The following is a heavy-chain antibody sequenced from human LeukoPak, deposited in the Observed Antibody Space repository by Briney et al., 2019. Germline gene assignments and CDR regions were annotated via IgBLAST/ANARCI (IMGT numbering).Heavy chain of an antibody. J-gene: IGHJ4*02. D-gene: IGHD3-22*01. CDR1: GYTFTSYD. Sequence: ASVKVSCKASGYTFTSYDISWVRQAPGQGLEWMGWISAYNGNTNYAQKLQGRVTMTTDTSTSTAYMELRSLRSDDTAVYYCARDIGRITMIVALDYWGQGTLVTVSS. CDR3: ARDIGRITMIVALDY. CDR2: ISAYNGNT. V-gene: IGHV1-18*01.